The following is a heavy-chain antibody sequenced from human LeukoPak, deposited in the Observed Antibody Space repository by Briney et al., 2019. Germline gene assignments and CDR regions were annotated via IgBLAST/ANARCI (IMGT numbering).Heavy chain of an antibody. CDR1: GFTFSTFRNYA. CDR3: VRDGWNYDFWSGYFDH. Sequence: GGSLRLSCAASGFTFSTFRNYAMHWVRQAPGKGLEWVAVISNDANKRYYGDSVKGRFTMSRDNSKNTLYLQMNSLRTEDTAVYYCVRDGWNYDFWSGYFDHWGQGILVTVSS. D-gene: IGHD3-3*01. V-gene: IGHV3-30-3*01. CDR2: ISNDANKR. J-gene: IGHJ4*02.